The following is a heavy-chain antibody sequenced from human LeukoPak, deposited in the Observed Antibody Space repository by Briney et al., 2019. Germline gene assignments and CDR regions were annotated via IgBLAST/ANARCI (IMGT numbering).Heavy chain of an antibody. Sequence: GGSLRLSCAASGFTVSSNYMSWVRQAPGKGLEWVSAISGSGGSTYYADSVKGRFTISRDNSKNTLYLQMNSLRAEDTAVYYCAKDWEWELPPSYYFDYWGQGTLVTVSS. CDR1: GFTVSSNY. D-gene: IGHD1-26*01. V-gene: IGHV3-23*01. J-gene: IGHJ4*02. CDR3: AKDWEWELPPSYYFDY. CDR2: ISGSGGST.